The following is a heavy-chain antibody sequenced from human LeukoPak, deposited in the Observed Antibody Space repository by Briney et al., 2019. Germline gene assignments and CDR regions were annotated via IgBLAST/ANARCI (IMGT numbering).Heavy chain of an antibody. CDR3: ARCRTIWFGHVRRGSSHPKLYGMDV. V-gene: IGHV4-59*01. Sequence: PSETLCLTCTASGCSISSYYWSWIRQPPGKGLEWIGYIYYSGSTNYNPSLMSRVTISVDTSKNQFSLKLSSVTAADTAVYYCARCRTIWFGHVRRGSSHPKLYGMDVWGQGTTVTVSS. CDR1: GCSISSYY. CDR2: IYYSGST. D-gene: IGHD3-10*01. J-gene: IGHJ6*02.